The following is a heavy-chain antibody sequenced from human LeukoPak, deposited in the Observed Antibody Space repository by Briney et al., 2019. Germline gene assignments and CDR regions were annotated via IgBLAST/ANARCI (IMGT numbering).Heavy chain of an antibody. Sequence: GGSLRLSCAASGFTFSSYSMNWVRQAPGKGLEWVSSISSSSSYIYYADSVKGRFTISRDNAKNSLYLQMNSLRAEDTAVYYCTRYYGSGSPPFDYWGQGTPVTVSS. CDR1: GFTFSSYS. D-gene: IGHD3-10*01. CDR3: TRYYGSGSPPFDY. V-gene: IGHV3-21*01. J-gene: IGHJ4*02. CDR2: ISSSSSYI.